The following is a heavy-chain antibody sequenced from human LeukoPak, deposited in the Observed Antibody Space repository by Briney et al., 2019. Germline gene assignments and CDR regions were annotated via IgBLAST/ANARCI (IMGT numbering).Heavy chain of an antibody. CDR3: ARALRSYYYGSGRLDY. J-gene: IGHJ4*02. Sequence: SETLSLTCTVSGGSMSPYHWGWIRQPPGNGLEWTGYIYYSGSTNYNPSLKSRVTISVDTSKNQFSLKLSSVTAADTAVYYCARALRSYYYGSGRLDYWGQGTLVTVSS. V-gene: IGHV4-59*12. D-gene: IGHD3-10*01. CDR1: GGSMSPYH. CDR2: IYYSGST.